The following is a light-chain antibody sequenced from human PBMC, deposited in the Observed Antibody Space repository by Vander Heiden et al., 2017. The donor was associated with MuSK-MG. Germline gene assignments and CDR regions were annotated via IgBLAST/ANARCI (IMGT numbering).Light chain of an antibody. CDR3: QQQDSRPPVT. CDR2: AAS. V-gene: IGKV1-39*01. CDR1: RDIATY. Sequence: DIQRTKPPSSLSAFVGDKVTITCRGSRDIATYLNWYQQKQGKAPQLLIYAASKLQRGVPSRFSGSGSGRDFTLTIACRQAEDAAPYYCQQQDSRPPVTFGGGTKVXIK. J-gene: IGKJ4*01.